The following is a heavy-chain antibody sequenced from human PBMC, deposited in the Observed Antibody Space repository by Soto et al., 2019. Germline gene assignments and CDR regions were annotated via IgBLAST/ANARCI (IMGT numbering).Heavy chain of an antibody. CDR1: GGSISSYY. D-gene: IGHD3-3*01. Sequence: TLSLTCTVSGGSISSYYWSWIRQPPGKGLEWIGYIYYSGSTNYNPSLKSRVTISVDTSKNQFSLNLSSVTAADTAVYYCAANTYYDFWSGFTWFDPWGQGALVTVSS. CDR3: AANTYYDFWSGFTWFDP. CDR2: IYYSGST. V-gene: IGHV4-59*08. J-gene: IGHJ5*02.